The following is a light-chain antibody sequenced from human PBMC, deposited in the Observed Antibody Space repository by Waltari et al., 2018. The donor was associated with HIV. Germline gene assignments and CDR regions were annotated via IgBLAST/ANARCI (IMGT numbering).Light chain of an antibody. V-gene: IGLV10-54*01. J-gene: IGLJ3*02. CDR2: RNN. CDR1: SNNVGYQG. Sequence: QAGLSQPPSVSKGLRQTATLTCTGNSNNVGYQGAAWLQQHQGHPPKLLSYRNNNRPSGISEGLSASRSGNTASLTITGLQPEDEADYYCSAWDSSLGAWVFGGGTKLTVL. CDR3: SAWDSSLGAWV.